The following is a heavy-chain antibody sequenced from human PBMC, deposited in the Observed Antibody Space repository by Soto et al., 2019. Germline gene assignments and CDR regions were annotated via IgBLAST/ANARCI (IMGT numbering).Heavy chain of an antibody. CDR3: ARGNYYYDSEGLDV. CDR1: GFTFTGYW. V-gene: IGHV3-74*03. Sequence: EVQLAESGGALVQPGGSLRLSCVGSGFTFTGYWMHWVRQAPGTGLVWVSRIDTDERIIAYADSVKGRFTISRDNAKKTVYRQMNSLRAEDTAVYYCARGNYYYDSEGLDVWGQGTTVTVSS. CDR2: IDTDERII. D-gene: IGHD3-22*01. J-gene: IGHJ6*02.